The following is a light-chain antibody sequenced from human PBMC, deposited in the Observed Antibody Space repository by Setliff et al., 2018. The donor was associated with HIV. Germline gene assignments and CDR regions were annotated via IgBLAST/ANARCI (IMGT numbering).Light chain of an antibody. CDR3: SSFTSSNIYV. Sequence: QSALAQPASVSGSLGQSITMSCTGTSRDVGGHNYVYWYQQHPGKAPKLMIYDVSNRPSGVSNRFSGSKSGSTASLTISGLQAEDEADYYCSSFTSSNIYVFGTGTKVTVL. J-gene: IGLJ1*01. V-gene: IGLV2-14*03. CDR2: DVS. CDR1: SRDVGGHNY.